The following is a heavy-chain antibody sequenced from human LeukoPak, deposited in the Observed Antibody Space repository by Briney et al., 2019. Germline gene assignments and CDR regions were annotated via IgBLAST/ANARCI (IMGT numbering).Heavy chain of an antibody. J-gene: IGHJ4*02. D-gene: IGHD4-17*01. V-gene: IGHV1-18*01. CDR3: AGTSNGDLDY. CDR2: ISAYNGNT. Sequence: ASVKVSCKASGNTFTSYAMHWVRQAPGQRLEWMGWISAYNGNTNYAQKLQGRVTMTTDTSTSTAYMELRSLRSDDTAVYYCAGTSNGDLDYWGQRTLVTVSS. CDR1: GNTFTSYA.